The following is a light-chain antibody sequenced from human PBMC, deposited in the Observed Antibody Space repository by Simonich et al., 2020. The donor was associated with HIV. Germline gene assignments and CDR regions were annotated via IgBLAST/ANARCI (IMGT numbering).Light chain of an antibody. CDR3: QQYYSTPRT. V-gene: IGKV4-1*01. Sequence: DIVMPQSPDSLSVSLGERATINCKSSQSVLYSSNNKNYLACYQQKPGQPPKLHVYWASTRESGVPDRFSGSGSGTDVTLTISSLQAEDVAVYYCQQYYSTPRTFGQGTKVEIK. J-gene: IGKJ1*01. CDR2: WAS. CDR1: QSVLYSSNNKNY.